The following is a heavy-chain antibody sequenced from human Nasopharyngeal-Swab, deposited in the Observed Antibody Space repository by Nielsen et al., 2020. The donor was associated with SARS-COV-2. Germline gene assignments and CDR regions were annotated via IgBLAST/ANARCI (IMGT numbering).Heavy chain of an antibody. J-gene: IGHJ4*02. D-gene: IGHD2-2*01. CDR2: MNPNSGNT. Sequence: ASVKVSCKASGYTFTSYDINWVRQATGQGLEWMGWMNPNSGNTGYAQKFQGRVTMTRNTSISTAYMELSSLRSEDTAVYYCARVLGYCSSTSCPFVYWGQGTLVTVSS. CDR3: ARVLGYCSSTSCPFVY. V-gene: IGHV1-8*01. CDR1: GYTFTSYD.